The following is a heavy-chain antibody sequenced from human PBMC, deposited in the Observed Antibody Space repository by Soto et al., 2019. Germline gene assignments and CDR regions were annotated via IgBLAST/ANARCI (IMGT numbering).Heavy chain of an antibody. CDR1: GAPIITPKY. V-gene: IGHV4-4*02. CDR3: AHSPGWYFLDY. CDR2: IHHSGNT. Sequence: NPSETPSPTCAVFGAPIITPKYYNWVRQSPGKGLEWIGEIHHSGNTNFSPSLKSRVTLSVDTSKNQVSLRLSSVTAADTAIYYCAHSPGWYFLDYWGQGALVTVSS. J-gene: IGHJ4*02. D-gene: IGHD6-13*01.